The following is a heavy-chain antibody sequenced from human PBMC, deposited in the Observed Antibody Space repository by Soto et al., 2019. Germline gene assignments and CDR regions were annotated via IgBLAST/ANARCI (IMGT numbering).Heavy chain of an antibody. Sequence: PSETLSLTCAVYGGSFSGYYWTWIRQPPGTGLEWIGEINHSGSTNYNPSLKSRVTISVDTSKNQLSLKLRSVTAADTAVYYCARHDGFSSGWSFDYWGHGTLVTVSS. CDR2: INHSGST. V-gene: IGHV4-34*01. CDR3: ARHDGFSSGWSFDY. D-gene: IGHD6-19*01. J-gene: IGHJ4*01. CDR1: GGSFSGYY.